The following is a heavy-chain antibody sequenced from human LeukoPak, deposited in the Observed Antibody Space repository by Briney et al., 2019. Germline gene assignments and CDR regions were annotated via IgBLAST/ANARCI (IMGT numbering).Heavy chain of an antibody. J-gene: IGHJ6*03. CDR2: INSDGSST. V-gene: IGHV3-74*01. Sequence: GGSLRLSCAASGFTFSSYWMHWVRQAPGKGLVWVSRINSDGSSTSYADSVKGRFTISRDNAKNTLYLQMNSLRAEDTAVYYCARGSHCGGDCYSPYYFYYMDVWGKGTTVTVSS. CDR3: ARGSHCGGDCYSPYYFYYMDV. CDR1: GFTFSSYW. D-gene: IGHD2-21*02.